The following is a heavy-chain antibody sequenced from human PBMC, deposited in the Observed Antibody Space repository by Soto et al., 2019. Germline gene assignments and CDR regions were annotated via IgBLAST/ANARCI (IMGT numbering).Heavy chain of an antibody. CDR1: GGSISSYY. J-gene: IGHJ4*02. D-gene: IGHD5-12*01. V-gene: IGHV4-59*01. CDR3: ARGIVATMPFDY. CDR2: IYYSGST. Sequence: SETLSLTCTVSGGSISSYYWSWIRQPPGKGLEWIGYIYYSGSTNYNPSLKSRVTISVDTSKNQFSLKLSSVTAADTAVYYCARGIVATMPFDYWGQGTLVTVSS.